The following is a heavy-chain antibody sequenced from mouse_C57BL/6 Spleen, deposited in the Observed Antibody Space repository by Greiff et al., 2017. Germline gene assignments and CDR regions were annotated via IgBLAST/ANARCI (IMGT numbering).Heavy chain of an antibody. CDR3: ARGERSYGSYAMDY. CDR2: IHPNSGST. CDR1: GYTFTSYW. Sequence: VQLQQPGAELVKPGASVKLSCKASGYTFTSYWMHWVKQRPGQGLEWIGMIHPNSGSTNYNEKFKSKATLTVDKSSSTAYMQLSSLTSEDSAVYYCARGERSYGSYAMDYWGQGTSVTVSS. J-gene: IGHJ4*01. D-gene: IGHD1-1*01. V-gene: IGHV1-64*01.